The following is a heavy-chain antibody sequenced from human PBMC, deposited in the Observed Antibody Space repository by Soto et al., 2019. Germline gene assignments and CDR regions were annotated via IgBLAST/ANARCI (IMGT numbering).Heavy chain of an antibody. D-gene: IGHD3-22*01. CDR2: FDPEDGET. CDR1: GYTLTELS. J-gene: IGHJ3*02. CDR3: TITVIEILFCNYGFDI. Sequence: ASVKVSCKVSGYTLTELSMHWVRQAPGKGLEWMGGFDPEDGETIYAQKFQGRVTMTEDTSTDTAYMELSSLRSEDTAVYFCTITVIEILFCNYGFDIWGQGTMVTVSS. V-gene: IGHV1-24*01.